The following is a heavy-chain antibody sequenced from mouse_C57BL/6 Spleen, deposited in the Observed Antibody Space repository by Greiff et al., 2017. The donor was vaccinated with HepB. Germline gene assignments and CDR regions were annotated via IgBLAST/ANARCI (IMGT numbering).Heavy chain of an antibody. V-gene: IGHV1-54*01. D-gene: IGHD4-1*01. CDR3: ARTDWDRNAMDY. J-gene: IGHJ4*01. Sequence: QVQLQQSGAELVRPGTSVKVSCKASGYAFTNYLIEWVKQRPGQGLEWIGVINPGSGGTNYNEKFKGKATLTADKSSSTAYMQLSSLTSEDSAVYFCARTDWDRNAMDYWGQGASVTVSS. CDR1: GYAFTNYL. CDR2: INPGSGGT.